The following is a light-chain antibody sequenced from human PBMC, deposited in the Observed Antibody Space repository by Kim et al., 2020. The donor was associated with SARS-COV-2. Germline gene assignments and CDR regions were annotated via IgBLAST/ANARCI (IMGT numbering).Light chain of an antibody. V-gene: IGKV3-20*01. CDR2: GAS. J-gene: IGKJ1*01. CDR1: QSVNNNY. Sequence: EIVLTQSPGTLSLSPGERATLSCRASQSVNNNYLAWHQQKPGQAPRLLIYGASRRATGIPDRFSGSGSGTDFTLTISRLEPEDFAVYYCQQYGSSPRTFGQGTKVDIK. CDR3: QQYGSSPRT.